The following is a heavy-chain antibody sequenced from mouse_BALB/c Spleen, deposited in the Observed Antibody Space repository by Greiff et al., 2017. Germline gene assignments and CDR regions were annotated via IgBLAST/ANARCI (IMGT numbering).Heavy chain of an antibody. Sequence: QVQLKESGPELVKPGASVRISCKASGYTFTSYYIHWVKQRPGQGLEWIGWIYPGNVNTKYNEKFKGKATLTADKSSSTAYMQLSSLTSEDSAVYFCARGPYGNPSSFDYWGQGTTLTVSS. CDR1: GYTFTSYY. V-gene: IGHV1S56*01. J-gene: IGHJ2*01. CDR3: ARGPYGNPSSFDY. CDR2: IYPGNVNT. D-gene: IGHD2-1*01.